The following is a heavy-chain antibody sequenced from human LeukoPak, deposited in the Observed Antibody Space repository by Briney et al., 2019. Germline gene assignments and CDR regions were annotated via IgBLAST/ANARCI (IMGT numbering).Heavy chain of an antibody. CDR2: VFHSGTT. CDR3: ARAVGDYMRYGGYFIDS. J-gene: IGHJ4*02. V-gene: IGHV4-4*02. D-gene: IGHD3-22*01. Sequence: PSGTLSLTCSVSGASLENLHWWTWVRPPPGQGPEWIGEVFHSGTTNDNPSLKSRVTMSADKSKNQFSLTLNSVTAADTATYYCARAVGDYMRYGGYFIDSWGQGTLVVVSS. CDR1: GASLENLHW.